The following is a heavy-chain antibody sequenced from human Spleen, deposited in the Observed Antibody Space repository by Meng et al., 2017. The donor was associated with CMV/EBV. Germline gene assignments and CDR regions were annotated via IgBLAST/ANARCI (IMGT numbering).Heavy chain of an antibody. V-gene: IGHV4-4*07. CDR2: IYTSGST. J-gene: IGHJ4*02. CDR1: GGSISSYY. Sequence: QVQLQESAPRLVKPSETLSLTCTVSGGSISSYYWSWIRQPAGKGLEWIGRIYTSGSTNYNPSLKSRVTMSVDTSKNQFSLKLSSVTAADTAVYYCARVGPNPYCSGGSCYPYYFDYWGQGTLVTVSS. D-gene: IGHD2-15*01. CDR3: ARVGPNPYCSGGSCYPYYFDY.